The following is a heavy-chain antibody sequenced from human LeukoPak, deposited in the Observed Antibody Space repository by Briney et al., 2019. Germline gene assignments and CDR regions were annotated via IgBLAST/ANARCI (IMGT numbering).Heavy chain of an antibody. CDR1: GDTFTSYD. CDR2: MNPNSGNT. J-gene: IGHJ6*02. CDR3: ARGITIFGVVFYGMDV. Sequence: AAVKVSCKASGDTFTSYDINWVRRATGQGLEWMGWMNPNSGNTGYAQKFQGRVTMTRNTSISTAYMELSSLRSEDTAVYYCARGITIFGVVFYGMDVWGQGTTVTVSS. V-gene: IGHV1-8*01. D-gene: IGHD3-3*01.